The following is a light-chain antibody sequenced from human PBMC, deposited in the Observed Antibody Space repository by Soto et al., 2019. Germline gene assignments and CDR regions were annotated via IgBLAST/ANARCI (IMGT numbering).Light chain of an antibody. V-gene: IGLV1-51*01. J-gene: IGLJ2*01. CDR2: DNN. Sequence: QSVLTQSPSVSAAPGQKVTISCSGSSSNIGNNYVSWYQQLPGTAPKLLIYDNNKRPSGIPDRFSGSKSGTSGTLDITGLQTGDEADYYCATWDGRLPGEVFGGGTKLNVL. CDR3: ATWDGRLPGEV. CDR1: SSNIGNNY.